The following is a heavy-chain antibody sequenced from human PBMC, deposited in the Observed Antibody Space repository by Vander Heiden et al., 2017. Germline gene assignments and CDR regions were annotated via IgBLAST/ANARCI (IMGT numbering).Heavy chain of an antibody. CDR3: ATQTVRPGWFDP. CDR2: IYYSGST. D-gene: IGHD1-1*01. V-gene: IGHV4-39*01. Sequence: QLQLQESGPGLVKPSETLSLTCTVSGGSISSSSYYWGWIRQPPGKGLEWIGSIYYSGSTYYNPALKSRVTISVDTSKNKFSLKLRSVTAADTAVYYFATQTVRPGWFDPWGQGTLVTVSS. J-gene: IGHJ5*02. CDR1: GGSISSSSYY.